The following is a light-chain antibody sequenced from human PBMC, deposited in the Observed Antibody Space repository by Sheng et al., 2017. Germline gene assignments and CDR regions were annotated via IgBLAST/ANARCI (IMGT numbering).Light chain of an antibody. J-gene: IGKJ1*01. CDR1: QSINSW. CDR2: KAS. V-gene: IGKV1-5*03. Sequence: DIQMTQSPSTLSASVRDRVTITCRASQSINSWLAWYQQKPGKAPKLLIYKASSLESGVPSRFSGSGSGTEFTLTISSLQPDDFATYYCQQYNSYSRTFGQGTKVEIK. CDR3: QQYNSYSRT.